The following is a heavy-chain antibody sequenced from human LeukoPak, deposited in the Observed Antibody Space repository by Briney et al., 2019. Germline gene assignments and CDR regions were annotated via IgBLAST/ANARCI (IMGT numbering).Heavy chain of an antibody. CDR1: RVSISSGDYY. J-gene: IGHJ5*02. Sequence: PSQTLSLTCTVSRVSISSGDYYWSWIRQPPGKGLEWIGSIYYIGSTYYNPSLKSRVTISVDTSKNQFSLKLNSVTAADTAVYYCARAGRPSSWYRSVDPWGQGTLVTVSS. D-gene: IGHD6-13*01. CDR3: ARAGRPSSWYRSVDP. V-gene: IGHV4-30-4*01. CDR2: IYYIGST.